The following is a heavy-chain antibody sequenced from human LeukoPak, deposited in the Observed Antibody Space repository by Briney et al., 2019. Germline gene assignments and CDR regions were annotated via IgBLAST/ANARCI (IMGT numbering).Heavy chain of an antibody. D-gene: IGHD3-22*01. J-gene: IGHJ4*02. CDR1: GGTFSSYA. CDR3: ARDYYDSSGYYPNYYYFDY. V-gene: IGHV1-69*13. Sequence: SVKVSCKASGGTFSSYAISWMRQAPGQGLEWMGGIIPIFGTANYAQKFQGRVTITADESTSTAYMELSSLRSEDTAVYYCARDYYDSSGYYPNYYYFDYWGQGTLVTVSS. CDR2: IIPIFGTA.